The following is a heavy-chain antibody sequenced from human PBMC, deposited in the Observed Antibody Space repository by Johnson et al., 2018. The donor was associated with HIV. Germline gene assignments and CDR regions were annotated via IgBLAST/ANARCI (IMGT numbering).Heavy chain of an antibody. CDR3: AKDGQRGRAMIVARLGAFDI. V-gene: IGHV3-NL1*01. CDR1: GFTFHDYG. J-gene: IGHJ3*02. D-gene: IGHD3-22*01. Sequence: QVQLVESGGGVIRPGGSLRLSCAASGFTFHDYGMSWVRQAPGKGLEWVSVMYSDGRTFYADSVKGRFTISRDNSKNTLYLQMNSLRPEDTAVYYCAKDGQRGRAMIVARLGAFDIWGQGTMVTVSS. CDR2: MYSDGRT.